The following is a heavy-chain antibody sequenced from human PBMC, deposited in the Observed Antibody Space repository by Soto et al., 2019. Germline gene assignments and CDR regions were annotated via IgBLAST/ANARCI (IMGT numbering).Heavy chain of an antibody. CDR1: GYTFTSYD. CDR2: MNPNSGNT. D-gene: IGHD1-1*01. CDR3: ARSLDPTTHNWFDP. Sequence: QVQLVQSGAEVKKPGASVKVSCKASGYTFTSYDINWVRQATGQGLERMGWMNPNSGNTGYAQKFQGRVTMTRNTSISTAYMELSSLRSEDTAVYYCARSLDPTTHNWFDPWGQGTLVTVSS. J-gene: IGHJ5*02. V-gene: IGHV1-8*01.